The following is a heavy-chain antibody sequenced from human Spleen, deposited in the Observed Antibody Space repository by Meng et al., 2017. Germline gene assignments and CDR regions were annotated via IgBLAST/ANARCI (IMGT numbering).Heavy chain of an antibody. J-gene: IGHJ4*02. CDR1: GDSITNYNW. CDR2: IPHSGSS. Sequence: QVQLQESGPGLVKPSETLSLTCAVSGDSITNYNWWSWIRQPPGKGLEWIGEIPHSGSSAYNPSLKSRVTMSIDKSKNQFSLTLTSVTAADAAVYYCTRGSGGSVWGQGTLVTVSS. CDR3: TRGSGGSV. D-gene: IGHD3-10*01. V-gene: IGHV4-4*02.